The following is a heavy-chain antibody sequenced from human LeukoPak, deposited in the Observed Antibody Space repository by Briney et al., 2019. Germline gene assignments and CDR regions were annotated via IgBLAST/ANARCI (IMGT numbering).Heavy chain of an antibody. Sequence: ASVKVSCKASGYTFTGYYMHWVRQAPGQGLEWMGWINPNSGGTNYAQKFQGRVTMTRDTSISTAYMELSRLRSDDTAVYYCASTTGTTQSDAFDIWRQGTMVTVSS. V-gene: IGHV1-2*02. CDR2: INPNSGGT. CDR3: ASTTGTTQSDAFDI. CDR1: GYTFTGYY. J-gene: IGHJ3*02. D-gene: IGHD1-1*01.